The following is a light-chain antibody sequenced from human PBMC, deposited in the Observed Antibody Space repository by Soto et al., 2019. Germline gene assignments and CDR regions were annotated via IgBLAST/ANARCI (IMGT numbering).Light chain of an antibody. V-gene: IGLV2-8*01. Sequence: QSALTQPPSASGSPGQSVTISCTGTKNDIGVYDFVSWYQHHPGKAPRLIIYEVVQRPSGVPYRFSGSKSGNTASLTVSGLQAADEGDYFCTSYAGRNTYVFGSGTKLTVL. CDR2: EVV. J-gene: IGLJ1*01. CDR1: KNDIGVYDF. CDR3: TSYAGRNTYV.